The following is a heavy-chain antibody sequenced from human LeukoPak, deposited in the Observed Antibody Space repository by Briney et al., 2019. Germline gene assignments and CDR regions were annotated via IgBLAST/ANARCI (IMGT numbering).Heavy chain of an antibody. D-gene: IGHD6-19*01. V-gene: IGHV3-7*01. J-gene: IGHJ1*01. CDR1: GFTFSSCW. CDR2: IKQDGSEK. Sequence: PGGSLRLSCAASGFTFSSCWMSWVRQAPGKGLEWVANIKQDGSEKYYVDSVKGRFTISRDNAKNSLYLQMNSLRAEDTAVYYCARDQDSSGWYWYFQHWGQGTLVTVSS. CDR3: ARDQDSSGWYWYFQH.